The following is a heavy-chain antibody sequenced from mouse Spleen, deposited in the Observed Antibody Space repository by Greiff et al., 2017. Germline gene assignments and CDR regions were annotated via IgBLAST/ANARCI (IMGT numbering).Heavy chain of an antibody. D-gene: IGHD2-5*01. J-gene: IGHJ4*01. V-gene: IGHV1-81*01. CDR3: ARGDYSNYVRLVDY. CDR2: IYPRSGNT. Sequence: VQLQQSGAELARPGASVKLSCKASGYTFTSYGISWVKQRTGQGLEWIGEIYPRSGNTYYNEKFKGKATLTADKSSSTAYMELRSLTSEDSAVYFCARGDYSNYVRLVDYWGQGTSVTVSS. CDR1: GYTFTSYG.